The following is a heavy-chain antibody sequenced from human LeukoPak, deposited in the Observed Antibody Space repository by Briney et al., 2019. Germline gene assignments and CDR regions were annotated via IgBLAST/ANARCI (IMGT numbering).Heavy chain of an antibody. Sequence: GGSLRLSCAASGFTFSSYAMSWVRQAPGKELEWVSAISGSGGSTYYADSVKGRFTISRDNSKNTLYLQMNSLRAEDTAVYYCAKAMVRGVIPFDYWGQGTLVTVSS. CDR3: AKAMVRGVIPFDY. CDR1: GFTFSSYA. D-gene: IGHD3-10*01. CDR2: ISGSGGST. V-gene: IGHV3-23*01. J-gene: IGHJ4*02.